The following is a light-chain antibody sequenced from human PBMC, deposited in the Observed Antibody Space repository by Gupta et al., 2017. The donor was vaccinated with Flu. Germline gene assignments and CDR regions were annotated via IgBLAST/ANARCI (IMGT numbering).Light chain of an antibody. CDR2: GTT. Sequence: EIVLTQSPDTLSLSLGERATLSCKASQSVSSSYLAWYQQNPGQAPTLLIYGTTNRASGIPDRFSGSGSGTXFALIIXRREPEDFAVYYCQQEVDSPWTFGXGTKVEIK. CDR3: QQEVDSPWT. CDR1: QSVSSSY. J-gene: IGKJ1*01. V-gene: IGKV3-20*01.